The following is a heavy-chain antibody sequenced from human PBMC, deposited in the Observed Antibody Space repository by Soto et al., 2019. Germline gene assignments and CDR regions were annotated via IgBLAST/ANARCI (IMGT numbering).Heavy chain of an antibody. CDR2: INVGNSNT. V-gene: IGHV1-3*01. J-gene: IGHJ4*02. CDR1: GYTFTSYP. D-gene: IGHD3-22*01. Sequence: ASVKVSCKASGYTFTSYPMHWVRQAPGQRLEWMGWINVGNSNTKYSQKFQGRVTISRDTSASTAYMKLSSLRSEDTSVYYCARARYFYDSSGLDYWGQGALVTVSS. CDR3: ARARYFYDSSGLDY.